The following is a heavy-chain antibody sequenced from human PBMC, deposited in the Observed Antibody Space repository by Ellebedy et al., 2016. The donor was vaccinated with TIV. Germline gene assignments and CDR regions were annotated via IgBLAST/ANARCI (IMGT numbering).Heavy chain of an antibody. D-gene: IGHD2-2*01. CDR2: ISAYNGNT. CDR3: AIYCNSTTCSNWFDP. Sequence: AASVKVSCKTSGYTFTSYGISWVRQAPGQGLEWMGWISAYNGNTNYAQMLQGRVTMTTDTFTSTAYMALRSLRSDDTAVYYCAIYCNSTTCSNWFDPWGQGTLVTVSS. CDR1: GYTFTSYG. V-gene: IGHV1-18*04. J-gene: IGHJ5*02.